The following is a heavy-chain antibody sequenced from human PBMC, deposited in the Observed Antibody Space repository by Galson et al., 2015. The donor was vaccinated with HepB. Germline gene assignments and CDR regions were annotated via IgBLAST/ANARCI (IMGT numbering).Heavy chain of an antibody. CDR1: GFTFTKCD. D-gene: IGHD6-19*01. CDR2: ITSSSSDI. Sequence: SLRLSCAGSGFTFTKCDMHWVRQAPGKGLEWVSYITSSSSDIYYADSVKGRFTISRDNAKNSLFLQMNNLRAEDTAVYFCARGGVTVVPGTQSHCHHHGMDVCGQGTTVPVSS. J-gene: IGHJ6*02. V-gene: IGHV3-21*05. CDR3: ARGGVTVVPGTQSHCHHHGMDV.